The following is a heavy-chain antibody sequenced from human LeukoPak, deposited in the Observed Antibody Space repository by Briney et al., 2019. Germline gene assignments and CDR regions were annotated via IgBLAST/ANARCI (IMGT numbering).Heavy chain of an antibody. D-gene: IGHD6-13*01. CDR3: ARDSPEIRYSSSSWFDP. J-gene: IGHJ5*02. V-gene: IGHV3-30*04. Sequence: GGSLRLSCAASGFTFRSFVMHWVRQAPGKGLEWVAAISYEDGSNKYYADSVKGRFTISRDNSKNTLYLQMNSLRAEDTAVYYCARDSPEIRYSSSSWFDPWGQGTLVTVSS. CDR2: ISYEDGSNK. CDR1: GFTFRSFV.